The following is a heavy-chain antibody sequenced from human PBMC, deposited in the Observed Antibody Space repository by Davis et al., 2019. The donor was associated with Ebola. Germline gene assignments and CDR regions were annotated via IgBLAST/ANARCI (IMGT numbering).Heavy chain of an antibody. V-gene: IGHV3-64*01. CDR1: GFTFSSYA. CDR2: ISSNGGST. J-gene: IGHJ6*02. D-gene: IGHD3-3*01. CDR3: AREVIIPYYGMDV. Sequence: GESLKISCAASGFTFSSYAMHWVRQAPGKGLEYVSAISSNGGSTNYANSVKGRFTISRDNSKNTLYLQMGSLRAEDMAVYYCAREVIIPYYGMDVWGQGTTVTVSS.